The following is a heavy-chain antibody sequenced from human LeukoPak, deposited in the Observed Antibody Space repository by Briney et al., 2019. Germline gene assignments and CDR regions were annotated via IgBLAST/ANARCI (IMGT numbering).Heavy chain of an antibody. CDR3: ARNLGTLATGGVALDI. CDR2: IYTGGST. D-gene: IGHD1-14*01. V-gene: IGHV3-66*01. Sequence: GGSLRLSCVASGFAVSSKYMSWIRQAPGKGLEWVSVIYTGGSTHYPDSVMGRFTISRDDSKNTVSLQMNSLRAEDTAVYYCARNLGTLATGGVALDIWGQGTMVTVAS. J-gene: IGHJ3*02. CDR1: GFAVSSKY.